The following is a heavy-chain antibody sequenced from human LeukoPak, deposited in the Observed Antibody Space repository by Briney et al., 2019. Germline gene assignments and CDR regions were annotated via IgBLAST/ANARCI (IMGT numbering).Heavy chain of an antibody. J-gene: IGHJ4*02. CDR1: GFTFSSYA. V-gene: IGHV3-23*01. CDR3: AREPPFCGGDCRSLCDY. CDR2: ITGSGFTI. D-gene: IGHD2-21*02. Sequence: GGSLRLSCAASGFTFSSYALSWVRQAPGKGLEWVSVITGSGFTIYYADSVKGRFTISRDNSKNTLYLQMNSLRAEDTAVYYCAREPPFCGGDCRSLCDYWGQGALVTVSS.